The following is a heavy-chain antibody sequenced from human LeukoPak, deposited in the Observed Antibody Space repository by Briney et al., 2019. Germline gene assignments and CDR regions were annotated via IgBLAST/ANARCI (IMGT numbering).Heavy chain of an antibody. CDR3: ARGGNWFDP. V-gene: IGHV3-33*01. CDR1: GFTFSSHA. CDR2: IWYDGRNK. J-gene: IGHJ5*02. Sequence: GGSLRLSCAASGFTFSSHAMHWVCQAPGKGLEWVAVIWYDGRNKYYADSVKGRLTISRDNSKSTLSLEMNSLRAEDTAVYYCARGGNWFDPWGQGTLVTVSS.